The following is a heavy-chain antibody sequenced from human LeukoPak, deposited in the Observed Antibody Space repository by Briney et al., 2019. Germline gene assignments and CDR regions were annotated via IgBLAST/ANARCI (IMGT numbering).Heavy chain of an antibody. CDR2: INHSGST. V-gene: IGHV4-34*01. CDR1: GGSFSGYY. CDR3: ARDVRPVYYYGSGSTFDY. J-gene: IGHJ4*02. Sequence: SETLSLTCAVYGGSFSGYYWSWIRQPPGKGLEWIGEINHSGSTNYNPSLKSRVTISVDTSKNQFPLKLSSVTAADTAVYYCARDVRPVYYYGSGSTFDYWGQGTLVTVSS. D-gene: IGHD3-10*01.